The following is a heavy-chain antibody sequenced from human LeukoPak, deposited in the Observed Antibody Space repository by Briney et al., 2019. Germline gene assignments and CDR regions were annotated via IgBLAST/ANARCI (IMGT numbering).Heavy chain of an antibody. V-gene: IGHV3-30*04. D-gene: IGHD3-22*01. J-gene: IGHJ4*02. Sequence: SGGSLRLSCAASGFSFSSTAMHWVRQAPGKGPEWVAVLSFDGTNKYYADTVKGRFTISRDNSNNTLYLQMNSLRTEDTAVYYCARSRNYYYDSSGYLPSEDFFDYWGQGALVTVSS. CDR1: GFSFSSTA. CDR3: ARSRNYYYDSSGYLPSEDFFDY. CDR2: LSFDGTNK.